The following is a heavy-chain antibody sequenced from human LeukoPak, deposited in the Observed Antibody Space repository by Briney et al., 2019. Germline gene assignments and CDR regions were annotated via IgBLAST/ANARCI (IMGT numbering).Heavy chain of an antibody. D-gene: IGHD6-6*01. CDR2: IYTSGST. CDR1: GGSFSNYY. Sequence: SETLSLTCTVSGGSFSNYYWSWIRQPAGKGLEWIGRIYTSGSTNYNPSLKSRVTMSVDTSKNQFSLKLSSVTAADTAVYYCAREPYSSSSNYYYYYYMDVWGKGTTVTVSS. J-gene: IGHJ6*03. CDR3: AREPYSSSSNYYYYYYMDV. V-gene: IGHV4-4*07.